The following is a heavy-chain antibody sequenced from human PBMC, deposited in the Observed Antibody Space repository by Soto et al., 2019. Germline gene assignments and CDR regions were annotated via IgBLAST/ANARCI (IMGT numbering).Heavy chain of an antibody. CDR3: ARDQTIFGVATYYYGMDV. Sequence: GGSLRLSCAASGFTVSSNYMSWVRQAPGKGLEWVSVIYSGGSTYYADSVKGRFTISRDNSKNTLYLQMNSLRAEDTAVYYCARDQTIFGVATYYYGMDVWGQGTTVTVSS. D-gene: IGHD3-3*01. CDR2: IYSGGST. CDR1: GFTVSSNY. J-gene: IGHJ6*02. V-gene: IGHV3-53*01.